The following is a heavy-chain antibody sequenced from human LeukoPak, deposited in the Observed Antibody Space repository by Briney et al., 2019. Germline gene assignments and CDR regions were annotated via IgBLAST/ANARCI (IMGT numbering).Heavy chain of an antibody. CDR1: GGSFSGYY. D-gene: IGHD6-19*01. CDR3: ARGVRSSGWYK. J-gene: IGHJ4*02. CDR2: INHSGST. V-gene: IGHV4-34*01. Sequence: SETLSLTCAVYGGSFSGYYWSWIRQPPGKGLEWIGEINHSGSTNYNPSLKSRATISVDTSKNQFSLKLSSVTAADTAVYYCARGVRSSGWYKWGQGTLVTVSS.